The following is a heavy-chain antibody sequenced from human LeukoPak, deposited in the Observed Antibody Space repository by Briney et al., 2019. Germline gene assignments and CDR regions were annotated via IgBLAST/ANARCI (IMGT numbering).Heavy chain of an antibody. CDR2: IRTEEINT. D-gene: IGHD6-19*01. CDR3: ATGYSSGWYFYFQH. CDR1: GFSFSTYG. V-gene: IGHV3-30*02. Sequence: GGSLRLSCAASGFSFSTYGMHWVRQAPGKGLEWVAFIRTEEINTYYADSVKGRFTISRDNSKNTLYLQMNSLTAEDTAVYYCATGYSSGWYFYFQHWGQGSLVSVSS. J-gene: IGHJ1*01.